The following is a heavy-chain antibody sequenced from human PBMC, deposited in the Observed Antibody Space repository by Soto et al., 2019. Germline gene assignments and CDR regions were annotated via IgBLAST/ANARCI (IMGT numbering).Heavy chain of an antibody. D-gene: IGHD3-3*01. CDR2: INWNGDTL. V-gene: IGHV3-20*01. CDR3: ARNLAGVLAWGNYYTHGIFH. CDR1: GFIFTDFG. J-gene: IGHJ4*02. Sequence: EVQLVESGGSVVRPGGSLRLSCATSGFIFTDFGVSWVRRAPGKGLEWVASINWNGDTLGYADSVKGRFTISRDNAKNSLYLQMNSMRSDDMAVYHLARNLAGVLAWGNYYTHGIFHWGQGALVNVSS.